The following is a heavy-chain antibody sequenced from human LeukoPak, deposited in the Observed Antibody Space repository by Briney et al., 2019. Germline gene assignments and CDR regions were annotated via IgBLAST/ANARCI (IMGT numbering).Heavy chain of an antibody. CDR2: ISGSGGST. Sequence: GSLTVSCAASGFTFSSYAMSWVRQAPGKGLEWVSAISGSGGSTYYADSVKGRFTISRDNSKNTLYLQMNSLRAEDTAIYFCATNCSSTSCYYYWGQGTLIIFSS. CDR3: ATNCSSTSCYYY. V-gene: IGHV3-23*01. D-gene: IGHD2-2*01. J-gene: IGHJ4*02. CDR1: GFTFSSYA.